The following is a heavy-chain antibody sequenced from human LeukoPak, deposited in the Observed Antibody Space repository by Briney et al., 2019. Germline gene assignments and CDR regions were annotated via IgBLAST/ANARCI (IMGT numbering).Heavy chain of an antibody. D-gene: IGHD2-2*01. CDR2: IKQDGSEK. CDR1: GFTFSSYW. CDR3: ARDCSSTSCPPGV. J-gene: IGHJ6*04. V-gene: IGHV3-7*01. Sequence: PGGSLRLSCAASGFTFSSYWMSWVRQAPGKGLEWVANIKQDGSEKYYVDSVKGRFTISRDNAKNSLYLQMNSLRAEDTAVYYCARDCSSTSCPPGVWGKGTTVTVSS.